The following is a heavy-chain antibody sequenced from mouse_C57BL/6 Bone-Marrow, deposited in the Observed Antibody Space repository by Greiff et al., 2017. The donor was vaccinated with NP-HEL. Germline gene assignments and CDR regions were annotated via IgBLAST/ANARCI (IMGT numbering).Heavy chain of an antibody. V-gene: IGHV1-26*01. CDR3: ARPAQATAMDY. Sequence: VQLQQSGPELVKPGASVKISCKASGYTFTDYYMNWVKQSHGKSLEWIGDINPNNGGTSYNQKFKGKATLTEDKSSSTAYMELRSLTSEDSAVYYCARPAQATAMDYWGQGTSVTVSS. CDR2: INPNNGGT. CDR1: GYTFTDYY. J-gene: IGHJ4*01. D-gene: IGHD3-2*02.